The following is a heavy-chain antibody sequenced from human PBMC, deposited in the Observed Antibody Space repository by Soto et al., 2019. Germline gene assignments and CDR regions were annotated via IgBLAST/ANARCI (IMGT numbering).Heavy chain of an antibody. D-gene: IGHD6-19*01. CDR2: LYWDDDN. Sequence: QITLKESGPTLVKPTQTLTLTCTFSGFSLSTSGVGVGWIRQPPGKALEWLALLYWDDDNRYSQSLRSRLTLTKDTSKNQVVLTMTNMDPVDTATYYCAHGSGWLFDYWGQGTLVTVSS. V-gene: IGHV2-5*02. J-gene: IGHJ4*02. CDR3: AHGSGWLFDY. CDR1: GFSLSTSGVG.